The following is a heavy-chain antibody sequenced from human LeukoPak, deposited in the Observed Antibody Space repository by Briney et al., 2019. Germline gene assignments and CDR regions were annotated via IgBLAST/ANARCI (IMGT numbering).Heavy chain of an antibody. V-gene: IGHV4-34*01. Sequence: SETLSLTCTVYGVSFSGYYWSWLRQPPGKGLEWIGEINHSGSTYYNPSLKSRVTISVDTSKNQFSLKLSSVNAADTAVYYCARVAITMVRGVTYNWFDPWGQGTLVTVSS. CDR2: INHSGST. J-gene: IGHJ5*02. D-gene: IGHD3-10*01. CDR3: ARVAITMVRGVTYNWFDP. CDR1: GVSFSGYY.